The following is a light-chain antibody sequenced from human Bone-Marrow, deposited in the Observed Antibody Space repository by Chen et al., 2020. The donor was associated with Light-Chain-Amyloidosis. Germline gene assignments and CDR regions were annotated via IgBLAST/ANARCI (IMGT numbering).Light chain of an antibody. Sequence: SALTQPASVSVSPGQSITISCTGTRSDVGGDNHVSWYQQHPDKAPKRMIYEVTNRPSWVPDRFSGSKSGNTASLTMDGHQTEGEADYFCSSYTSANTLVFGSGTRVTVL. J-gene: IGLJ1*01. CDR1: RSDVGGDNH. CDR2: EVT. CDR3: SSYTSANTLV. V-gene: IGLV2-14*01.